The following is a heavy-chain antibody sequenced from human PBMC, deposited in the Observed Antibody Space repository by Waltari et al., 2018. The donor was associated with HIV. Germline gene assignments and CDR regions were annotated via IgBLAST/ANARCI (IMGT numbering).Heavy chain of an antibody. Sequence: VQLVESGGGLIQPGGSLSLSCAASGFSVSDNYMSWVRQAPGKRLEWVSVVYLGGSTDYADSVRGRFTTSRDESKNMLYLQRNSLRAEDTAVYYCARALTRGLWDSWGQGTLVAVSS. CDR1: GFSVSDNY. CDR2: VYLGGST. D-gene: IGHD2-2*01. J-gene: IGHJ4*02. CDR3: ARALTRGLWDS. V-gene: IGHV3-53*01.